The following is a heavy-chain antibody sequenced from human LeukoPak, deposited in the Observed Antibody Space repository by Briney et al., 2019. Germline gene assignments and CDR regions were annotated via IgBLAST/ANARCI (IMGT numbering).Heavy chain of an antibody. J-gene: IGHJ4*02. CDR2: INGDGSWT. Sequence: TGGSLRLSCAASGNYWMHWVRQAPGKGLVWVSHINGDGSWTTYADSVKGRFTISKDNAKNTVYLQMNNLRAEDTAVYYCVSFYETYWGQGTLVTVSS. CDR1: GNYW. CDR3: VSFYETY. D-gene: IGHD2-2*01. V-gene: IGHV3-74*01.